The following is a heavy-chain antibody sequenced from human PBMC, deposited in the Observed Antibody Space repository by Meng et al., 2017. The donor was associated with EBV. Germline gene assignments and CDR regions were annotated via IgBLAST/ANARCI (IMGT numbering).Heavy chain of an antibody. CDR1: GGSFSSYA. CDR3: ARDQGHYYGSGSYYAP. CDR2: IIPILGTA. J-gene: IGHJ5*02. D-gene: IGHD3-10*01. Sequence: QVQLWQFGVEGKKPGSSVNVSCKASGGSFSSYAISWVRQATGQGLEWMGGIIPILGTAHYAQKFQGRVTITADESTSTAYMELSSLRSEDTAVYYCARDQGHYYGSGSYYAPWGQGPLVTVSS. V-gene: IGHV1-69*01.